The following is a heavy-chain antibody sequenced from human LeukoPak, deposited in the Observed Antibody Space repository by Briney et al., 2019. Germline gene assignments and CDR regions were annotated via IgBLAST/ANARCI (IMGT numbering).Heavy chain of an antibody. CDR2: ISWNSGSI. J-gene: IGHJ4*02. CDR3: AKDSSWYALDY. CDR1: GFTFDDYA. Sequence: PGRSLRLSCAASGFTFDDYAMHWVRQAPGKGLEWVSGISWNSGSIGYADSVKGRLTISRDNAKNSLYLQMNSLRAEDTALYYCAKDSSWYALDYWGQGTLVTVSS. D-gene: IGHD6-13*01. V-gene: IGHV3-9*01.